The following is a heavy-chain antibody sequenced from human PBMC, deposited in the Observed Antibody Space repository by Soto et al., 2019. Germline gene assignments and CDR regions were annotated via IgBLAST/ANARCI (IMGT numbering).Heavy chain of an antibody. CDR2: ISGSGGST. D-gene: IGHD3-3*01. J-gene: IGHJ4*02. V-gene: IGHV3-23*01. CDR1: GFTFSSYA. CDR3: ARGRRITIFGVVKQIIDY. Sequence: GESLKISCAASGFTFSSYAMSWVRQAPGKGLEWVSAISGSGGSTYYADSVKGRFTISRDNSKNTLYLQMNSLRAEDTAVYYCARGRRITIFGVVKQIIDYWGQGTLVTVSS.